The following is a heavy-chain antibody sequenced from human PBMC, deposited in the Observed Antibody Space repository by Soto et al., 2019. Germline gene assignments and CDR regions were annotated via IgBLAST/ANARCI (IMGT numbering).Heavy chain of an antibody. CDR1: GGSFSGYY. V-gene: IGHV4-34*01. CDR3: AAAARVRTYYYYGMDV. CDR2: INHSGST. Sequence: SETLSLTCAVYGGSFSGYYWSWIRQPPGKGLEWIGEINHSGSTNYNPSLKSRVTISVDTSKNQFSLKLSSVTAADTAVYYCAAAARVRTYYYYGMDVWGQGTTVTVSS. J-gene: IGHJ6*02. D-gene: IGHD6-13*01.